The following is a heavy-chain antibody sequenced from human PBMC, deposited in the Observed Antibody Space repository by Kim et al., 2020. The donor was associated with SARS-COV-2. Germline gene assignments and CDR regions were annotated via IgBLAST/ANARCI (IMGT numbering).Heavy chain of an antibody. Sequence: SETLYLTCAVSGGSISSSNWWSWVRQPPGKGLEWIGEIYHSGSTNYNPSLKSRVTISVDKSKNQFSLKLSSVTAADTAVYYCARVGVVAATPYYYYGMDVWGQGTTVTVSS. D-gene: IGHD2-15*01. CDR1: GGSISSSNW. CDR2: IYHSGST. CDR3: ARVGVVAATPYYYYGMDV. V-gene: IGHV4-4*02. J-gene: IGHJ6*02.